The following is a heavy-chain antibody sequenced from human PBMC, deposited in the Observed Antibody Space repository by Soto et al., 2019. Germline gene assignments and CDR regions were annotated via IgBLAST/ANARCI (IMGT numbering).Heavy chain of an antibody. CDR3: AKSLVTPSDAFDL. J-gene: IGHJ3*01. CDR2: ISDPGTST. CDR1: GFTFGNYA. Sequence: QPGGSLRLSCAASGFTFGNYAMNWVHQAPGKGLEWISSISDPGTSTYYANSVKGRFSMSRDNSKNTLFLQMNRLRADDTAVYFCAKSLVTPSDAFDLWGRGTLVTVSS. V-gene: IGHV3-23*01. D-gene: IGHD2-21*02.